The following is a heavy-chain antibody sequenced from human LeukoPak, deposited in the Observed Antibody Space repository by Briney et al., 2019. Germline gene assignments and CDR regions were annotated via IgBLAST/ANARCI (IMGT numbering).Heavy chain of an antibody. Sequence: GGSLRLSCAASGFTFSSYGMHWVRQAPGKGLEWVAFIRYDGSNKYYADSVKGRFTISRDNSKNTLYLQMNSLRAEDTAVYYCGWGNSSSWSPDYWGQGTLVTVSS. V-gene: IGHV3-30*02. D-gene: IGHD6-13*01. CDR1: GFTFSSYG. J-gene: IGHJ4*02. CDR3: GWGNSSSWSPDY. CDR2: IRYDGSNK.